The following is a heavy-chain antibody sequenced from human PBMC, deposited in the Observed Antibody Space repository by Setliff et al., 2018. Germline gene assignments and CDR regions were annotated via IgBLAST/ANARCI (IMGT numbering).Heavy chain of an antibody. CDR2: IYSGGRSA. V-gene: IGHV3-23*03. J-gene: IGHJ4*02. CDR1: GFTFSDFG. Sequence: GGSLRLSCVVPGFTFSDFGMSWVRQAPGKGLEWVSIIYSGGRSAYSTESVKGRFTISRDDSKNMLYLQMDSLRAEDTAVYFCARRVVGNYFDHWGQGTPVTVSS. CDR3: ARRVVGNYFDH. D-gene: IGHD2-21*01.